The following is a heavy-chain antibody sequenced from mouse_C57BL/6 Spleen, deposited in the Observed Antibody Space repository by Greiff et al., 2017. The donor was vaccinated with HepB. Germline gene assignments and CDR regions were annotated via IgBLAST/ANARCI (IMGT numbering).Heavy chain of an antibody. CDR1: GYTFTSYW. D-gene: IGHD1-1*01. Sequence: QVHVKQPGAELVKPGASVKVSCKASGYTFTSYWMHWVKQRPGQGLEWIGRIHPSDSDTNYNQKFKGKATLTVDKSSSTAYMQLSSLTSEDSAVYYGAMEDYYGSGPSWFAYWGQGTLVTVSA. J-gene: IGHJ3*01. V-gene: IGHV1-74*01. CDR2: IHPSDSDT. CDR3: AMEDYYGSGPSWFAY.